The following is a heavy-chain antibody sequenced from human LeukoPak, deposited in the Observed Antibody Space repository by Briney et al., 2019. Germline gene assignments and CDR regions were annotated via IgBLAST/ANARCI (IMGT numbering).Heavy chain of an antibody. Sequence: SVKVSCKASGFTFTSSAMQWVRQARGQRLEWIGWIVVGSGNTNYAQKFQERVTITRDMSTSTAYMELSSLRSEDTAVYYCARGLGRSGSYYCYWGQGTLVTVSS. CDR2: IVVGSGNT. CDR1: GFTFTSSA. CDR3: ARGLGRSGSYYCY. J-gene: IGHJ4*02. V-gene: IGHV1-58*02. D-gene: IGHD1-26*01.